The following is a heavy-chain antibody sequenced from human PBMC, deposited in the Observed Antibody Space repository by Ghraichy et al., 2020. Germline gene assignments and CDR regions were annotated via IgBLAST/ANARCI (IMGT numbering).Heavy chain of an antibody. Sequence: GGSLRLSCAASGFTFSNAWMSWVRQAPGKGLEWVGRINSKTNGGSTDYAAPVKGRFTISRDDSKNTLYLQMNSLKTEDTAVYYCTTAHYGDYVDEGPVDYWGQGTLVTVSS. CDR1: GFTFSNAW. J-gene: IGHJ4*02. V-gene: IGHV3-15*01. CDR2: INSKTNGGST. D-gene: IGHD4-17*01. CDR3: TTAHYGDYVDEGPVDY.